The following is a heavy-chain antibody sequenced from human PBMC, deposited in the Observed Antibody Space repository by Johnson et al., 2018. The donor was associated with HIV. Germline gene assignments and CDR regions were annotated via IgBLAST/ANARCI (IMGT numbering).Heavy chain of an antibody. V-gene: IGHV3-66*04. Sequence: VQLVESGGGLVQPGGSLRLSCAASGFTVTRNYLSWVRQAPGKGLEWVSVIYTGGTTYYTDSVKGRFTISRDNSKNILYLQMNNLRAEDTAVYYCAKPPSMGADAFDIWGQGAMVTVSS. CDR2: IYTGGTT. CDR3: AKPPSMGADAFDI. J-gene: IGHJ3*02. CDR1: GFTVTRNY. D-gene: IGHD3-16*01.